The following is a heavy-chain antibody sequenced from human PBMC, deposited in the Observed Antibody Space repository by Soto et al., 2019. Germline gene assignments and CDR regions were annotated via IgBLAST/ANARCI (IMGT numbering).Heavy chain of an antibody. V-gene: IGHV1-69*01. J-gene: IGHJ4*02. CDR3: ARGRDDYGSGNYYNRIDF. Sequence: QVQLVQSGAEVKKPGSSVKVSCKASGGIFSTYAISWLRQAPGQGLEWMGGIIPIFGTPNYAQRFQGRVTITADESTSTAYMELSRLRSEGTAVYYCARGRDDYGSGNYYNRIDFWGQGTLVTVSS. CDR1: GGIFSTYA. D-gene: IGHD3-10*01. CDR2: IIPIFGTP.